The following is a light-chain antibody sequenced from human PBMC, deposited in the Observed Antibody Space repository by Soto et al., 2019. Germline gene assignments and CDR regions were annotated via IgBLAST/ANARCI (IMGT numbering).Light chain of an antibody. CDR2: PAS. J-gene: IGKJ4*01. CDR3: QQYGTSPYLT. CDR1: QSIRSNF. Sequence: EIVLTQSPGTLSLSPGERAALSCSASQSIRSNFVAWYQQTPGQAPRLLIYPASRRATGIPDRFSGSGSGTDFTLTISRLEPEDFAVYYCQQYGTSPYLTFGGGTRVESK. V-gene: IGKV3-20*01.